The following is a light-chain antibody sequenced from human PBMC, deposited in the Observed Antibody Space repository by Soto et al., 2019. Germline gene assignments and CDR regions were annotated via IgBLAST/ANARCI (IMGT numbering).Light chain of an antibody. CDR3: CSYAGSYAYV. CDR1: SSDVGGYNY. V-gene: IGLV2-11*01. J-gene: IGLJ1*01. Sequence: QSALTQPRSVSGSPGQSVTISCTGTSSDVGGYNYVSWYQQHPGKAPKLMIYDVSKRPSGVPDRFSGSKSGSTASLTISGLQAEEEADYYCCSYAGSYAYVFGTGTKVTVL. CDR2: DVS.